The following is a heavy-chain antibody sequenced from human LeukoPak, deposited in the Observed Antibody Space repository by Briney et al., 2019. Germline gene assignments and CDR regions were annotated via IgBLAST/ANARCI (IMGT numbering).Heavy chain of an antibody. D-gene: IGHD3-22*01. V-gene: IGHV4-30-2*01. CDR1: GGSISSGDYS. CDR2: IYHSGST. CDR3: ARGDSSGYYPYH. J-gene: IGHJ5*02. Sequence: SQTLSLTCAVSGGSISSGDYSWSWVRQPSGKGLEWIGNIYHSGSTYYNPSLKSRVTISVDRSKNQFSLKLSSVTAADTAVYYCARGDSSGYYPYHWGQGTLSPSPQ.